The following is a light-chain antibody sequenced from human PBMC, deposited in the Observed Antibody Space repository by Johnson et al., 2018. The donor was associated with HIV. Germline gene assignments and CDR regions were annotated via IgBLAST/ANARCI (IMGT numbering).Light chain of an antibody. CDR3: GTWDSSLTTSYV. V-gene: IGLV1-51*01. CDR1: SSNIGNNY. CDR2: DNY. Sequence: QSVLTQPPSVSAAPGQKVTISCSGSSSNIGNNYVSWYQQLPGTAPKLLIYDNYKRPSGIPDRFSGSKSGTSATLGITGLQTGDEADYYCGTWDSSLTTSYVFGTGTKVIVV. J-gene: IGLJ1*01.